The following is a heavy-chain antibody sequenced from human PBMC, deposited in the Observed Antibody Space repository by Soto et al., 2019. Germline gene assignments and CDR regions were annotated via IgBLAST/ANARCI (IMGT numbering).Heavy chain of an antibody. CDR1: GGSVRSGSYY. CDR3: ARAEEQLVFSRVFEY. CDR2: IYYSGST. Sequence: QVQLQESGPGLVKPSQTLSLTCAVSGGSVRSGSYYWSWIRQHPGKGLEWIGYIYYSGSTYYNTSLKSRVTISVDTSKNQFSLRLSSVTAADTAVYYCARAEEQLVFSRVFEYWGQGTLVTVSS. D-gene: IGHD6-6*01. V-gene: IGHV4-31*11. J-gene: IGHJ4*02.